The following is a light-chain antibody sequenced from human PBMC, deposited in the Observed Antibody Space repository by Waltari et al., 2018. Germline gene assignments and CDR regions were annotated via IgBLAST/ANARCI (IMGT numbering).Light chain of an antibody. Sequence: LTQDPAVSVALGQTIRITCQSDSLRSGDASWYQQKPGQAPVLVMFGENNRPSGIPDRFSGSISGSTTSLTITGAQAEDEADYYCNSRDNRGQGVVFGGGTK. CDR1: SLRSGD. CDR2: GEN. CDR3: NSRDNRGQGVV. V-gene: IGLV3-19*01. J-gene: IGLJ2*01.